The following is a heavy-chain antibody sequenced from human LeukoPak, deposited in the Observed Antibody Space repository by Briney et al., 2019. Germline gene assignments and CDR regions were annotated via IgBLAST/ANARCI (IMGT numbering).Heavy chain of an antibody. CDR1: GYSFTSYW. J-gene: IGHJ4*02. CDR3: ARHSGGRYYFDY. Sequence: GESLKISCKGSGYSFTSYWIGWGRQMPGKGVGWMGIIYPGDSDTRYSPSFQGQVTISTNKSISTAYLQWSSLKASDTAMYYCARHSGGRYYFDYWGQGTLVTVSS. V-gene: IGHV5-51*01. CDR2: IYPGDSDT. D-gene: IGHD1-14*01.